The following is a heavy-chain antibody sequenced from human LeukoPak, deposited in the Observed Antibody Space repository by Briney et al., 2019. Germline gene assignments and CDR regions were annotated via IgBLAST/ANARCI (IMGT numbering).Heavy chain of an antibody. V-gene: IGHV3-23*01. J-gene: IGHJ4*02. Sequence: GGSLRLSCAASGFTFSNYAMTWVRQAPGKGLEWVSAISGSGGSTYYADSVKGRFTISRDNSKNTLYRQMSSLRAEDTAVYYCAKQAGGSGSYYYYWGQGTLVTVSS. CDR1: GFTFSNYA. CDR3: AKQAGGSGSYYYY. D-gene: IGHD3-10*01. CDR2: ISGSGGST.